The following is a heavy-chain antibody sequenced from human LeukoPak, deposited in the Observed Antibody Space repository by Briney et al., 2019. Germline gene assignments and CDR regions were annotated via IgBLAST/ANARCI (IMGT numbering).Heavy chain of an antibody. CDR3: ARIRRYDSSGYYSRY. J-gene: IGHJ4*02. D-gene: IGHD3-22*01. CDR2: ISSSGSTI. Sequence: PGGSLRLSCAASGFTISDYYMSWIRQAPGKGLEWVSYISSSGSTIYYADSVKGRFTISRDNAKNSLYLQMNSLRAEDTAVYYCARIRRYDSSGYYSRYWGQGTLVTVSS. V-gene: IGHV3-11*01. CDR1: GFTISDYY.